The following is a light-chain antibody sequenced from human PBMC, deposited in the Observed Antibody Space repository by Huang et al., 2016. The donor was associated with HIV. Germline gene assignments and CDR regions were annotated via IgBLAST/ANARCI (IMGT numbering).Light chain of an antibody. J-gene: IGKJ2*01. CDR2: AAS. CDR1: QGIMSY. V-gene: IGKV1-39*01. Sequence: DIQMTQSPSSLSASVGDRVTISCRASQGIMSYVSWYQQRPGRAPRLLISAASSLQGGVASRFSGTGSGTEFTLTISSLQPEDFATYYCQQTYSTPYTFGQGTKLEIK. CDR3: QQTYSTPYT.